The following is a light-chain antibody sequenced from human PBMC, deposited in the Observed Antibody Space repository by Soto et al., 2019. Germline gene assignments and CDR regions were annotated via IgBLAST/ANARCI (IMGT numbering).Light chain of an antibody. CDR3: SSYTTYSTLDV. J-gene: IGLJ1*01. Sequence: QSALTQPASVSGSPGQSITISCTGTSSDVGTYDLVSWYQQHPGKAPKLMIFETTKRPSGISSRFSGSKSGNTASLTISGLQAEDEADYYCSSYTTYSTLDVFGTGTKLTVL. CDR2: ETT. CDR1: SSDVGTYDL. V-gene: IGLV2-14*02.